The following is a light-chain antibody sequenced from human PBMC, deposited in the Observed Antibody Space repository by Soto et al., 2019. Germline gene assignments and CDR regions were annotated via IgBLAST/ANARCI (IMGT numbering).Light chain of an antibody. J-gene: IGKJ1*01. CDR1: QIVSSY. V-gene: IGKV3-20*01. CDR3: QQYFASSWT. Sequence: EIVLTQSPATLSLSPGERATLSCRASQIVSSYLAWYQHKPGQAPRLLIYDTSSRATGIPDRFGGSGSGTDFTLTINRLEPEDFAVYYCQQYFASSWTFGQGTKVDIK. CDR2: DTS.